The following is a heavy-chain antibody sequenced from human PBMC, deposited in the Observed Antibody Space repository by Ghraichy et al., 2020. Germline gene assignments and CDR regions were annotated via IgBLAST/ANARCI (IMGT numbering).Heavy chain of an antibody. CDR1: GGSISSYY. CDR3: ARFLGETYHYILTGYRRNWFDP. J-gene: IGHJ5*02. V-gene: IGHV4-4*09. Sequence: SETLSLTCTVSGGSISSYYWSWIRQPPGKGLEWIGYIYTSGRTNYNPSLKSRVTISVDTSKNQFSLKLSSVTAADTAVYYCARFLGETYHYILTGYRRNWFDPWGQGTLVTVSS. D-gene: IGHD3-9*01. CDR2: IYTSGRT.